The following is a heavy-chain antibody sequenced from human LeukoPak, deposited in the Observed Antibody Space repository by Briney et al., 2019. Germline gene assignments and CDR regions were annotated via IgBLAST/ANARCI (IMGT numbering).Heavy chain of an antibody. CDR3: AKDRRWLQSPSDMDV. V-gene: IGHV3-23*01. Sequence: GGSLRLSCAASGFTFSSYGMSWVRQAPGKGLEWVSAISGSGGSTYYAESVKGRFTISRDNSKNTLYLQMNSLRAEDTAVYYCAKDRRWLQSPSDMDVWGKGTTVTISS. J-gene: IGHJ6*03. CDR1: GFTFSSYG. CDR2: ISGSGGST. D-gene: IGHD5-24*01.